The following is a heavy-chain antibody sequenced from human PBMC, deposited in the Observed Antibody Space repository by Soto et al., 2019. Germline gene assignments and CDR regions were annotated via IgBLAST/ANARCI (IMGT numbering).Heavy chain of an antibody. V-gene: IGHV3-23*01. D-gene: IGHD4-4*01. CDR1: GFTFSSYG. CDR2: ISGSGGST. CDR3: AKDRGPTVTPWFDP. Sequence: PGGSLRLSCAASGFTFSSYGMSWVRQAPGKGLEWVSTISGSGGSTYYADSVKGRFTISRDNSKNTLYLQMNSLRAEETAVYYCAKDRGPTVTPWFDPWGQGTLVTVSS. J-gene: IGHJ5*02.